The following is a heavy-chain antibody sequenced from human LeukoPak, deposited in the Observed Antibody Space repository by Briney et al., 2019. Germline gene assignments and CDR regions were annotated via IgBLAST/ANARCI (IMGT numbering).Heavy chain of an antibody. J-gene: IGHJ4*02. Sequence: SETLSLTCTVSGGSITSSSYYWGWIRQPPGKGLEWIGSIYYSGSTYYNPSLKSRVTISADTSKNQFSLKLSSVTAADTAVYYCANSANYGGNSGCFDHWGQGTLVTVSS. D-gene: IGHD4-23*01. V-gene: IGHV4-39*01. CDR1: GGSITSSSYY. CDR2: IYYSGST. CDR3: ANSANYGGNSGCFDH.